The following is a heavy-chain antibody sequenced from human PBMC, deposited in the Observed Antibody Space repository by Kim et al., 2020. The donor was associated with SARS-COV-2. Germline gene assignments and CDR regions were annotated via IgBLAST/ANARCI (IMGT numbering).Heavy chain of an antibody. V-gene: IGHV3-30*04. CDR2: ISYDGSNK. CDR3: ARDRGDSYGPSRAFDN. CDR1: GFTFSSYA. D-gene: IGHD5-18*01. J-gene: IGHJ3*02. Sequence: GGSLRLSCAASGFTFSSYAMHWVRQAPGKGLEWVAVISYDGSNKYYADSVKGRFTISRDNSKNTLYLQMNSLRAEDTAVYYCARDRGDSYGPSRAFDNWG.